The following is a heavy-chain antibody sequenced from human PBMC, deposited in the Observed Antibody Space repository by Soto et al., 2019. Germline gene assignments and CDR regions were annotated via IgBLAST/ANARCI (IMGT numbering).Heavy chain of an antibody. J-gene: IGHJ6*03. CDR3: ARHPSTYDCWSGYYRGSAPPNTNYYYYTYV. CDR1: GGSLSSSRYY. CDR2: IYYSGST. V-gene: IGHV4-39*01. Sequence: SETLSLTCTVSGGSLSSSRYYLGWIRQPPGKGLEWIGSIYYSGSTYYNPPLKSRVTISVDTAKNQFSLKLRSVTAADTAVYYCARHPSTYDCWSGYYRGSAPPNTNYYYYTYVWGKGTTVPDSS. D-gene: IGHD3-3*01.